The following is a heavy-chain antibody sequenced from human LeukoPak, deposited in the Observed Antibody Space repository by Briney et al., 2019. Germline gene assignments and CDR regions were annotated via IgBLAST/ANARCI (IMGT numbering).Heavy chain of an antibody. V-gene: IGHV3-74*01. CDR1: GFTFNSYW. J-gene: IGHJ5*02. Sequence: PGGSLRLSCAASGFTFNSYWMHWVRQAPGKGLVWVSRIDEEGKTIDYADSVKGRFTISRDNAKDTLYLQISSLRDEDTAVYYCVSDLCGGDDQWGRGTLVTVSS. CDR3: VSDLCGGDDQ. CDR2: IDEEGKTI. D-gene: IGHD3-3*01.